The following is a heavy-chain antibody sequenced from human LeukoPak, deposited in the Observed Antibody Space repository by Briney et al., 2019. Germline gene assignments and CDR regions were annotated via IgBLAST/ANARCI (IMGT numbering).Heavy chain of an antibody. CDR1: GGPIGSYY. Sequence: SETLSLTCTVSGGPIGSYYWSWIRQAPGKGLEWIGYIYYNGITNYNPSLKSRVTISVDTSKSQFSLKLSSVTAADTAVYYCARRAYSSGYYFFDYWGQGALVTVSS. D-gene: IGHD6-19*01. CDR2: IYYNGIT. CDR3: ARRAYSSGYYFFDY. V-gene: IGHV4-59*01. J-gene: IGHJ4*02.